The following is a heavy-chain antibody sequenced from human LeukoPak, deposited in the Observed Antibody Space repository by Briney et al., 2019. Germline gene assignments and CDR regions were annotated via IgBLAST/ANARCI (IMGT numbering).Heavy chain of an antibody. CDR3: ASGSIIAAAGHYGMDV. Sequence: SETLSLTCTVSGGSISSYYWSWIRRPPGKGLEWIGYIYYSGSTNYNPSLKSRVTISVDTSKNQFSLKLSSVTAADTAVYYCASGSIIAAAGHYGMDVWGQGTTVTVSS. CDR1: GGSISSYY. D-gene: IGHD6-13*01. V-gene: IGHV4-59*08. CDR2: IYYSGST. J-gene: IGHJ6*02.